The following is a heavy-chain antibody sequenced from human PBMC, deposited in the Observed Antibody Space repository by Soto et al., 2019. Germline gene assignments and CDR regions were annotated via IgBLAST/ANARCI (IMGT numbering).Heavy chain of an antibody. CDR2: INAGNGNT. CDR3: ARLYYYDSSGSPPQAYDAFDI. V-gene: IGHV1-3*01. CDR1: GYTVSISA. J-gene: IGHJ3*02. Sequence: ASVEVSSTSSGYTVSISAVHVVRQAPGQRLEWMGWINAGNGNTKYSQKFQGRVTITRDTSASTAYMELSSLRSEDTAVYYCARLYYYDSSGSPPQAYDAFDIWGQGTMVTVSS. D-gene: IGHD3-22*01.